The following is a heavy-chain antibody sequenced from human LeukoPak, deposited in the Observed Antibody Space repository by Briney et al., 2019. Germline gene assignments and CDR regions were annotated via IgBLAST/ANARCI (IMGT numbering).Heavy chain of an antibody. CDR1: GFTFSDYY. Sequence: PGGSLRLSCAASGFTFSDYYMSWIRQAPGKGLEWVSYISSSSSSSYTNYADSVKGRFTISRDNAKNSLYLQMNSLRAEDTAVYYCARGPQGATHLFDYWGQGTLVTVSS. CDR2: ISSSSSSSYT. CDR3: ARGPQGATHLFDY. V-gene: IGHV3-11*05. J-gene: IGHJ4*02. D-gene: IGHD1-26*01.